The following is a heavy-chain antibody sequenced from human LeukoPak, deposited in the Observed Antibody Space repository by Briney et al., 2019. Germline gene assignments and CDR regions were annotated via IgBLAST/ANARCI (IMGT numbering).Heavy chain of an antibody. Sequence: GGSLRLSCAASGFIFSSFTMNWVRQAPGKGLEWVSSISSDSKSIYYADSVKGRVTISRDNAKNSLYLQMNSLRADDTAVYYCARAWGSAPGDYWGQGTLVTVSS. J-gene: IGHJ4*02. CDR1: GFIFSSFT. CDR3: ARAWGSAPGDY. V-gene: IGHV3-21*01. D-gene: IGHD3-16*01. CDR2: ISSDSKSI.